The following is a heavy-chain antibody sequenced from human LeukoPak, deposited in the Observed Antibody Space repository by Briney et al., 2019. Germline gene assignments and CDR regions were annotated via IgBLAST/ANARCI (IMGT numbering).Heavy chain of an antibody. Sequence: SETLSLTCAVYGGSFSGYYWSWIRQPPGKGLEWIGEINHSGSTNYNPSLKSRVTISVDTSKNQFSLKLSSVTAADTAVYYCARSSLAMGAFDIWGQGTMVTVSS. J-gene: IGHJ3*02. CDR1: GGSFSGYY. CDR2: INHSGST. CDR3: ARSSLAMGAFDI. D-gene: IGHD5-24*01. V-gene: IGHV4-34*01.